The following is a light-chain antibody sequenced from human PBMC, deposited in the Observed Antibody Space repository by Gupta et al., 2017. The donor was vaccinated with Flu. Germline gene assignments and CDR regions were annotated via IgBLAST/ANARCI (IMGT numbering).Light chain of an antibody. CDR2: RND. Sequence: QSVLTQPPPVSGPPGPRVTISCSGSHSNIGRNDVYWYQHLPGAAPKLLIYRNDQRHSGVPDRFSASKSGTSASLAISGLRSEDEADYYCAAWDDSLRSRLFGTGTEVIVL. J-gene: IGLJ1*01. CDR3: AAWDDSLRSRL. V-gene: IGLV1-47*01. CDR1: HSNIGRND.